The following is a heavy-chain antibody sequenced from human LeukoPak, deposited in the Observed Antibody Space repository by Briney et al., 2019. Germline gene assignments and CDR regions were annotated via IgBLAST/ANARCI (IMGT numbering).Heavy chain of an antibody. Sequence: SETLSLTCAVYGGSFSGYYWSWLRQPPGEGLEWIGEINHSGSTNYNPSLKSRVTISVDTSKNQFSLKLSSVTAADTAVYYCAGAIIDYGDYYFDYWGQGTLVTVSS. D-gene: IGHD4-17*01. CDR1: GGSFSGYY. V-gene: IGHV4-34*01. CDR2: INHSGST. CDR3: AGAIIDYGDYYFDY. J-gene: IGHJ4*02.